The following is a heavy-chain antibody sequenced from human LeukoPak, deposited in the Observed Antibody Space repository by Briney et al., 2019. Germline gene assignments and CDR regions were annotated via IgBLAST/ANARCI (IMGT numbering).Heavy chain of an antibody. D-gene: IGHD2-21*02. V-gene: IGHV1-2*02. CDR2: INPNSGDT. J-gene: IGHJ6*03. CDR1: GYTFTGYY. CDR3: ARDGVFRFEVGDVYYYYMDV. Sequence: GASVKVSCKASGYTFTGYYMHWVRQAPGQGLEWMGWINPNSGDTKHAQKFQGRVTMTRDTSNNTVYMDLTRLIFDDTAMYYCARDGVFRFEVGDVYYYYMDVWGKGTTVIISS.